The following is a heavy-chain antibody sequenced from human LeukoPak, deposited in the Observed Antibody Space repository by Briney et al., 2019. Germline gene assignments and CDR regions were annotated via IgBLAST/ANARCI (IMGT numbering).Heavy chain of an antibody. J-gene: IGHJ4*02. CDR2: ISHSGRT. Sequence: TLSLTCDVSDGSISHDGYSWSWIRQPPGKGLEWIGHISHSGRTSYNPSLKSRVTISLDRSKNQFSLKLTAVTAADTAMYYCARGYYGSGSFDLDYWGQGTLVIVSS. V-gene: IGHV4-30-2*01. D-gene: IGHD3-10*01. CDR1: DGSISHDGYS. CDR3: ARGYYGSGSFDLDY.